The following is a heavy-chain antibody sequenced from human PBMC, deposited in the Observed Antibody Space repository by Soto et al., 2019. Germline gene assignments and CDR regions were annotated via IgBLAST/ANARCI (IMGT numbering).Heavy chain of an antibody. Sequence: PGGSLRLSCAAPGFTFSSYAMSWVRQAPGKGLEWVAAISGSGGNEYYADSVKGRFTISRDNTKNSLYLQMNSLRAEDTAVYYCARGDYHDTSGPFSDAFDVWGQGTMVTVSS. V-gene: IGHV3-23*01. J-gene: IGHJ3*01. CDR1: GFTFSSYA. CDR3: ARGDYHDTSGPFSDAFDV. CDR2: ISGSGGNE. D-gene: IGHD3-22*01.